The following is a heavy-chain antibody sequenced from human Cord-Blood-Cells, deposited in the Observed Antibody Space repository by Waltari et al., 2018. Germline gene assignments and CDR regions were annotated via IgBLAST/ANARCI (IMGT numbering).Heavy chain of an antibody. Sequence: QVQLQGSGPGLVKPSATLSLTCTVSGGSVSSGSYYWSWIRQPPGKGLEWIGYIYYSGSTNYTPSLKRRVTIAVDTSKNQFSRKLSSVTAADTAVYYCARDSAAGIVDYWGQGTLVTVSS. CDR3: ARDSAAGIVDY. J-gene: IGHJ4*02. V-gene: IGHV4-61*01. CDR1: GGSVSSGSYY. D-gene: IGHD6-13*01. CDR2: IYYSGST.